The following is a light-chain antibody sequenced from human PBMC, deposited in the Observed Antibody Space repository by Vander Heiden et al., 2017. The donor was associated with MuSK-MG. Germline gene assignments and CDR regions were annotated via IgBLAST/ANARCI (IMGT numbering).Light chain of an antibody. CDR2: RNN. V-gene: IGLV1-47*01. CDR3: AAWDDSLSVLYV. Sequence: QSVPTQPPSASGTPGQRVTVSCSGSSSNIGSNYVYWYQQLQGTAPRLLIYRNNRRPSGVPDRFSGSKSGTSASLAISGLRSEDEADYYCAAWDDSLSVLYVFGTGTKVTVL. CDR1: SSNIGSNY. J-gene: IGLJ1*01.